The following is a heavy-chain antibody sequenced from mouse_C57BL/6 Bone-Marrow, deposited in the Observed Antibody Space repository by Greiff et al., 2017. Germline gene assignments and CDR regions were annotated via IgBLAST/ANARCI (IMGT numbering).Heavy chain of an antibody. CDR2: IRLKSDNYAT. J-gene: IGHJ3*01. Sequence: EVMLVESGGGLVQPGGSMKLSCVASGFTFSNYWMNWVRQSPEKGLEWVAQIRLKSDNYATHYAESVKGRFTISRDDSKSSVYLQMNNLRAEDTGIYYCTVEGGFAYWGQGTLVTVSA. CDR1: GFTFSNYW. CDR3: TVEGGFAY. V-gene: IGHV6-3*01.